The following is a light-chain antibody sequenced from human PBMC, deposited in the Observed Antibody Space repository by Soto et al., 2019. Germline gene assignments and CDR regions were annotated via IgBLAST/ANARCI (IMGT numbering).Light chain of an antibody. V-gene: IGKV1-5*01. CDR1: QSISSW. CDR3: QQYNVYSPWT. Sequence: DIQMTQSPSTLSASVGDRVTITCRASQSISSWLAWYQQKPGKAPKLLIYDASTLESGVPSKFSGSGSGTEFTLTITSLQPDDFATYYCQQYNVYSPWTLGQGTKVDIK. J-gene: IGKJ1*01. CDR2: DAS.